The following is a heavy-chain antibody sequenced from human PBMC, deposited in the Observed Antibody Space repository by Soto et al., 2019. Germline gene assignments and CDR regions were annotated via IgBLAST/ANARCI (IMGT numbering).Heavy chain of an antibody. CDR3: ARDDDILTDYIDY. CDR2: ISYDGSNK. CDR1: GFTFSSYA. J-gene: IGHJ4*02. V-gene: IGHV3-30-3*01. D-gene: IGHD3-9*01. Sequence: HPGGSLRLSCAASGFTFSSYAMHWVRQAPGKGLEWVAVISYDGSNKYYADSVKGRFTISRDNSKNTLYLQMNSLRAEDTAVYYCARDDDILTDYIDYWGQGTLVTVSS.